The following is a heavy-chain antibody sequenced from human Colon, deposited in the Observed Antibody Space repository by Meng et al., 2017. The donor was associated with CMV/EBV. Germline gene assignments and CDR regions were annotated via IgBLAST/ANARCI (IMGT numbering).Heavy chain of an antibody. D-gene: IGHD3-3*01. CDR2: ISWTGVPL. J-gene: IGHJ3*02. Sequence: GGSLRLSCTASGFIFNDFAMHWVRQAPGKGLEWVSGISWTGVPLGYADSVKGRFTISRDNAKSSLYLQMNSLRVDDMAFYYGVKDNDFSIWGQGTRVTVSS. CDR3: VKDNDFSI. V-gene: IGHV3-9*03. CDR1: GFIFNDFA.